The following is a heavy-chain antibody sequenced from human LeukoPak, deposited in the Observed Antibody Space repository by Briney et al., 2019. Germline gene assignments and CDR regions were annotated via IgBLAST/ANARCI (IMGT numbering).Heavy chain of an antibody. J-gene: IGHJ4*02. CDR1: GFTFSSYN. CDR2: ISSSNSTI. Sequence: GGSLRLSCAASGFTFSSYNMNWVRQAPGKGLEWVSYISSSNSTIYYADSVKGRFTISRDNSKNTLCLQMDSLRAEDTAVYYCAKGQRWGQGTLVTVSS. V-gene: IGHV3-48*01. CDR3: AKGQR.